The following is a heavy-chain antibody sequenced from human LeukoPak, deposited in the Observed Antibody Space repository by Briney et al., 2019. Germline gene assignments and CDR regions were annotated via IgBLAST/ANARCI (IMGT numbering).Heavy chain of an antibody. Sequence: SETLSLTCTVSGGSISSYYWSWIRQPPGKGLEWIGYVFYSGRTDHNPSLKRRLTISVDTSKNQFSLKLSSVTAADTAVYYCARTRGVPYGDYLNDYWGQGTLVTVSS. J-gene: IGHJ4*02. CDR2: VFYSGRT. CDR1: GGSISSYY. V-gene: IGHV4-59*01. CDR3: ARTRGVPYGDYLNDY. D-gene: IGHD4-17*01.